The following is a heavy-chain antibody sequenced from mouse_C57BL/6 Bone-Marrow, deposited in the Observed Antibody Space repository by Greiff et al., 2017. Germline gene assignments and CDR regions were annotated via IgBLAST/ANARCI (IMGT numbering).Heavy chain of an antibody. CDR3: ARGVLRLYGYCDV. CDR1: GYAFTNYL. CDR2: INPGSGGT. J-gene: IGHJ1*03. Sequence: QVQLQQSGAELVRPGTSVTVSCKASGYAFTNYLIEWVKQRPGQGLEWIGVINPGSGGTNYNEKFKGKATLTADKSSSTAYMQLSSLTSEDSAVYFCARGVLRLYGYCDVWGTGTTVTVSS. D-gene: IGHD1-1*01. V-gene: IGHV1-54*01.